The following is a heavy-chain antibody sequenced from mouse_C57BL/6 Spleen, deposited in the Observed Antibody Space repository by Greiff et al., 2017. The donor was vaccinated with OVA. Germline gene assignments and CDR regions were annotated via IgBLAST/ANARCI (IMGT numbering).Heavy chain of an antibody. D-gene: IGHD2-3*01. CDR3: VRGDGYWAY. CDR2: IRSKSNNYAT. V-gene: IGHV10-1*01. CDR1: GFSFNTYA. J-gene: IGHJ3*01. Sequence: DVHLVESGGGLVQPKGSLKLSCAASGFSFNTYAMNWVRQAPGKGLEWVARIRSKSNNYATYYADSVKDRFTISRDDSESMLYLQMNNLKTEDTAMYYCVRGDGYWAYWGQGTLVTVSA.